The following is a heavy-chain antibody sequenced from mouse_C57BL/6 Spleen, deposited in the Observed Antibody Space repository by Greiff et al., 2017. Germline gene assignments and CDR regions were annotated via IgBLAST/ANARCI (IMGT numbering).Heavy chain of an antibody. CDR1: GYTFTSSW. CDR2: IDPSDSYT. V-gene: IGHV1-69*01. J-gene: IGHJ2*01. Sequence: VQLQQPGAELVMPGASVKLSCKASGYTFTSSWMHWVKQRPGQGLEWIGEIDPSDSYTNYNQKFKGKSTLTVDKSSSTAYLQLSSLTYEDSAVYYCAREGDVLRYLDYWGQGTTLTVSS. D-gene: IGHD1-1*01. CDR3: AREGDVLRYLDY.